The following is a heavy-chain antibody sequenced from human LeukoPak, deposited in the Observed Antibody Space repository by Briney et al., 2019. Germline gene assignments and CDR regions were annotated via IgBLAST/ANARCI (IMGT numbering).Heavy chain of an antibody. V-gene: IGHV3-48*02. Sequence: TGGSLRLSCAASGFTFSSYSMNWVRQAPGKGLEWVSYISSSSSTIYYADSVKGRFTISRDNAKNSLYPQMNSLRDEDTAVYYCASLSPRATFDYWGQGTLVTVSS. D-gene: IGHD3-16*02. J-gene: IGHJ4*02. CDR2: ISSSSSTI. CDR3: ASLSPRATFDY. CDR1: GFTFSSYS.